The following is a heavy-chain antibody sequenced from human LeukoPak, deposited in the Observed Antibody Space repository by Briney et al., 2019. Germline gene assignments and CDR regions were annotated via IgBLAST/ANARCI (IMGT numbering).Heavy chain of an antibody. CDR2: IKEDGSET. J-gene: IGHJ3*02. CDR1: GFTLSGYW. CDR3: ARDWVAGVPFDAFDI. V-gene: IGHV3-7*01. Sequence: GGSLSLLCAASGFTLSGYWMSWVRQATGKGLEGVVNIKEDGSETYYVDSVKGRFTISRDNAKNSLYLHMNSLTAEDTAMYYCARDWVAGVPFDAFDIWGQGTMVSVSS. D-gene: IGHD3-10*01.